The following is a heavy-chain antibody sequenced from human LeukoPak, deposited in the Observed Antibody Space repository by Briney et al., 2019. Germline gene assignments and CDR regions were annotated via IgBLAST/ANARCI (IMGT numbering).Heavy chain of an antibody. CDR1: GYSFTGYH. Sequence: GASVKVSCKAFGYSFTGYHLHWVRQAPRQGLEWMGWVNPKTGGTNYARKFQGRVTMTRDTSISTAYMELSRLRSDDTAVYYCARGGGMTTVTKSWFDPWGQGTLVTVSS. CDR3: ARGGGMTTVTKSWFDP. V-gene: IGHV1-2*02. D-gene: IGHD4-17*01. J-gene: IGHJ5*02. CDR2: VNPKTGGT.